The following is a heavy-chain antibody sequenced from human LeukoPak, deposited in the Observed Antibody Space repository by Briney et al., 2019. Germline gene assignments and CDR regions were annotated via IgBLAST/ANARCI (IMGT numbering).Heavy chain of an antibody. CDR3: ARDHSGSYSGYFDY. J-gene: IGHJ4*02. V-gene: IGHV3-64*01. Sequence: PGGSLRLSCAASGFTFSSYAMHWVRQAPGKGLEYVSAISSNGGSTYYANSVKGRFTISRDNSKNTLYLQMGSLRAEDMAVYYCARDHSGSYSGYFDYWGQGTLVTVSS. CDR2: ISSNGGST. CDR1: GFTFSSYA. D-gene: IGHD1-26*01.